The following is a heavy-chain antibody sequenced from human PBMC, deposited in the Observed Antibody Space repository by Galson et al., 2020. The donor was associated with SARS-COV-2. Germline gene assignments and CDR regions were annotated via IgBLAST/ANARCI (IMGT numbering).Heavy chain of an antibody. D-gene: IGHD3-3*01. CDR3: ARGLTIFGVATDAFDI. CDR1: GFTFSSYE. CDR2: ISSSGSTI. Sequence: GESLKISCAASGFTFSSYEMNWVRQAPGKGLEWVSYISSSGSTIYYADSVKGRFTISRDNAKNSLYLQMNSLRAEDTAVYYCARGLTIFGVATDAFDIWGQGTMVTVSS. V-gene: IGHV3-48*03. J-gene: IGHJ3*02.